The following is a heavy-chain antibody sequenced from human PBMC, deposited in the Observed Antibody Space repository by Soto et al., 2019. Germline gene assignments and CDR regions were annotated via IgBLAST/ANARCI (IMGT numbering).Heavy chain of an antibody. CDR2: ISYDGSNK. CDR3: ARDKAATNYYSYGMDV. J-gene: IGHJ6*02. D-gene: IGHD5-12*01. Sequence: QVQLVESGGGVVQPGRSLRLSCAASGFTFSSYAMHWVRQAPGKGLEWVAVISYDGSNKYYADSVKGRFTISRDNSKNTLYLQMNSLRAEDTAVYYCARDKAATNYYSYGMDVWGQGTTVTVSS. V-gene: IGHV3-30-3*01. CDR1: GFTFSSYA.